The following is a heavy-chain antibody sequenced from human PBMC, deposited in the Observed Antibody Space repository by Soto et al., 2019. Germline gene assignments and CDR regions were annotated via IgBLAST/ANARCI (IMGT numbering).Heavy chain of an antibody. J-gene: IGHJ3*02. CDR3: ARSMTTVTTYAFDI. CDR2: IYYSGST. D-gene: IGHD4-17*01. CDR1: GGSLTSYY. V-gene: IGHV4-59*12. Sequence: SETLSLTCTVSGGSLTSYYWSWIRQPPGKGLEWIGYIYYSGSTNYNSSLKSRVTISVDTSKNQFSLRLSSVTAADTAVYYCARSMTTVTTYAFDIWGQGTMVTVSS.